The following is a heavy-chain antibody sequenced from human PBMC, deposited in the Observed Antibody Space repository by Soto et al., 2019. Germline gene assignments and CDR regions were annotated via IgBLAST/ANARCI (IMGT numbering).Heavy chain of an antibody. J-gene: IGHJ4*02. CDR2: IYYSGST. CDR1: GGSISCYY. D-gene: IGHD3-10*01. Sequence: SETLSLTYTVSGGSISCYYWSWIRQPPGKGLEWIGYIYYSGSTNYNPSLKSRVTISVDTSKNQFSLNLSSVTAADTAVYYCARMTYYGSARPAFDYWGQGTLVTVSS. CDR3: ARMTYYGSARPAFDY. V-gene: IGHV4-59*01.